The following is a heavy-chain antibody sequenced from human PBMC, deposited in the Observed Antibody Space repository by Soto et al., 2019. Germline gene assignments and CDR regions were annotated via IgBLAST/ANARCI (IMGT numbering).Heavy chain of an antibody. CDR3: ARAPRVGATPFDY. CDR1: GFTFSSYA. D-gene: IGHD1-26*01. J-gene: IGHJ4*02. Sequence: QVQLVESGGGVVQPGRSLRLSCAASGFTFSSYAMHWVPQAPGKGLEWVAVISYDGSNKYYADSVKGRFTISRDNSKNTLYLQMNSLRAEDTAVYYCARAPRVGATPFDYWGQGTLVTVSS. V-gene: IGHV3-30-3*01. CDR2: ISYDGSNK.